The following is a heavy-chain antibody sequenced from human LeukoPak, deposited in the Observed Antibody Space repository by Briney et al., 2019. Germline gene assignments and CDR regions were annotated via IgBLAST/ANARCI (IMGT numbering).Heavy chain of an antibody. V-gene: IGHV3-33*08. D-gene: IGHD3-9*01. CDR2: IWYDGSNK. CDR3: ARQGYYDILSGPQDYGMDV. Sequence: GGSLRLSCAASGFTFSSYGMHCVRQTPGKGLEWVAVIWYDGSNKYYADSVKGRFTISRDNSKNTLYLQMNSLRAEDTAVYYCARQGYYDILSGPQDYGMDVWGKGTRVTVSS. J-gene: IGHJ6*04. CDR1: GFTFSSYG.